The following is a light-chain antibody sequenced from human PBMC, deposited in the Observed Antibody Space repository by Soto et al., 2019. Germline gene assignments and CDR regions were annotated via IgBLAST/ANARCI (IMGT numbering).Light chain of an antibody. J-gene: IGKJ4*01. CDR2: DAS. V-gene: IGKV3-11*01. CDR3: QHRNNWPLT. Sequence: IVLPQSPPPLSVSPGEQPTLPSRPGETINTYLAWYQQKPGQAPKLLIYDASNRATGIPARFSASGSGTDFTLTISSLEPEDFAVYYCQHRNNWPLTFGGGTKVEIK. CDR1: ETINTY.